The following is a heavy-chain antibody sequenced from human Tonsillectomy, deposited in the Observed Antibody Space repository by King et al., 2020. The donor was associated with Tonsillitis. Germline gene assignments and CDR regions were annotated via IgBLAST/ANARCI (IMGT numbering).Heavy chain of an antibody. Sequence: VQLVRSGAEVKKPGSSVKVSCKASGGTFSSYAISWVRQAPGQGLEWRGRIIPILGIANYAQKFQGRVTITADKSTSTAYMELSSLRSEDTAVYYCARDLVVVPAALYYYYGMDVWGQGTTVTVSS. CDR1: GGTFSSYA. CDR2: IIPILGIA. CDR3: ARDLVVVPAALYYYYGMDV. D-gene: IGHD2-2*01. J-gene: IGHJ6*02. V-gene: IGHV1-69*09.